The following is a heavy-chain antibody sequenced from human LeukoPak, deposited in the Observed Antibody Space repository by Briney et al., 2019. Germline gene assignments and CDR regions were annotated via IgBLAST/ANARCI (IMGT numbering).Heavy chain of an antibody. CDR1: GGSVSSGSYY. D-gene: IGHD3-10*01. V-gene: IGHV4-61*01. CDR3: ARVSYYGSGSYFLDY. J-gene: IGHJ4*02. CDR2: IYYSGST. Sequence: PSETLSLTCTVSGGSVSSGSYYWSWIRQPPGKGLEWIGYIYYSGSTNYNPSLKSRATISVDTSKNQFSLKLSSVTAADTAVYYCARVSYYGSGSYFLDYWGQGTLVTVSS.